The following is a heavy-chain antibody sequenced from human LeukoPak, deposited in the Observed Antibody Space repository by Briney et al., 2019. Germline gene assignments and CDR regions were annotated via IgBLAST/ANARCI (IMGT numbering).Heavy chain of an antibody. CDR1: GFTVSSDY. CDR3: TRSKGVWDYFDY. Sequence: GGSLRLSCAASGFTVSSDYMNWVRQAPGKGLEWVGFIRSKAYGGTTEYAPSVKGRFTISRDDSKSIAYLQMNSLKTEDTAVYYCTRSKGVWDYFDYWGQGTLVTVSS. J-gene: IGHJ4*02. CDR2: IRSKAYGGTT. V-gene: IGHV3-49*04. D-gene: IGHD3-16*01.